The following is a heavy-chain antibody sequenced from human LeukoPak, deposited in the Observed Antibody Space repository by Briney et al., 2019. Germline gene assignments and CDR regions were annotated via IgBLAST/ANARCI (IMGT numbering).Heavy chain of an antibody. CDR2: INHSGST. D-gene: IGHD6-13*01. Sequence: PSETLSLTCAVYGGSFSGYYWSWIRQPPGKGLEWIGEINHSGSTNYNPSLKSRVTISVDTSKNQFSLKLSSVTAADTAVYYCARGLRYRSSWYADWFDPWGQGTLVTVSS. CDR3: ARGLRYRSSWYADWFDP. J-gene: IGHJ5*02. CDR1: GGSFSGYY. V-gene: IGHV4-34*01.